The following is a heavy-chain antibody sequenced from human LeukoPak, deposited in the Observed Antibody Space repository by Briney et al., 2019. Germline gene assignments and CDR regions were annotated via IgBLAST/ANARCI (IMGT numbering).Heavy chain of an antibody. CDR1: AFTFTSHA. J-gene: IGHJ4*02. CDR2: IRGSGKNT. CDR3: AKDLETIDPTMD. V-gene: IGHV3-23*01. Sequence: PAQSLRLSCAPSAFTFTSHAMSCVRHPPGKGREWVPGIRGSGKNTFYAGARKDRSTISTDKSKDPPCCQMNSLRAEDKAVYYCAKDLETIDPTMDWGQGTLVTVYS. D-gene: IGHD3-10*01.